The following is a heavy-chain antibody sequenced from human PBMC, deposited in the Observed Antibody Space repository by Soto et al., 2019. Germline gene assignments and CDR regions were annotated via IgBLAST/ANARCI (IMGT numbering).Heavy chain of an antibody. V-gene: IGHV4-34*01. Sequence: SETPSLTCAVYGGSFSGYYWSWIRQPPGKGLEWIGEINHSGSTNYNPSLKSRVTISVDTSKNQFSLKLSSVTAADTAVYYCASSRGLGNSGSLFYDSWGQGTLVTVSS. D-gene: IGHD1-26*01. CDR2: INHSGST. CDR1: GGSFSGYY. CDR3: ASSRGLGNSGSLFYDS. J-gene: IGHJ4*02.